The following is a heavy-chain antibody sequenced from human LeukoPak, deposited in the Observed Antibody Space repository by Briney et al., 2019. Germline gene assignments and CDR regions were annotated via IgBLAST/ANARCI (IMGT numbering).Heavy chain of an antibody. CDR1: GVSISAYY. J-gene: IGHJ4*02. Sequence: KPSETLSLTCSVSGVSISAYYWSWIRQPAGKGLEWIGRIYPGESIYASENTNYNPSLKSRVTISVDTSKNQFSLKLSSVTAADTAVYYCARQGDGSSWGSDYWGQGTLVTVSS. D-gene: IGHD6-13*01. CDR3: ARQGDGSSWGSDY. CDR2: IYPGESIYASENT. V-gene: IGHV4-4*07.